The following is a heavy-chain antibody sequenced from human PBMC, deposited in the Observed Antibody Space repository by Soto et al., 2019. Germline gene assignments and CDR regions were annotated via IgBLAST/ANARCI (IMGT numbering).Heavy chain of an antibody. Sequence: QVHLVQSGAEEKKPGASVKVSCKASGYTFTSYAMHWVRQAPGQRLEWMGWINAGNGNTKYSQKVQGRVTITRDTSASTAYMELSSLRSEDTAVSYCARSIVVVTALDYWGQGTLVTVSS. CDR1: GYTFTSYA. CDR2: INAGNGNT. V-gene: IGHV1-3*05. CDR3: ARSIVVVTALDY. D-gene: IGHD2-21*02. J-gene: IGHJ4*02.